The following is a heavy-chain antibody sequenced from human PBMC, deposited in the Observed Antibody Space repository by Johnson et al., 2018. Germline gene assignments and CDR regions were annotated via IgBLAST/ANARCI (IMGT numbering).Heavy chain of an antibody. J-gene: IGHJ5*02. V-gene: IGHV1-46*01. D-gene: IGHD6-13*01. CDR1: GYTFTDNY. CDR2: IKPSGGST. CDR3: SRTVGSLFDP. Sequence: QVQLVESGAEVKEPGASVSVSCKASGYTFTDNYIHWVRQAPGQGLEWMGLIKPSGGSTIYARNFQGRVTMTSDTSTSTVYMALSSLRSQATAVYFCSRTVGSLFDPWGQGTLVNVSS.